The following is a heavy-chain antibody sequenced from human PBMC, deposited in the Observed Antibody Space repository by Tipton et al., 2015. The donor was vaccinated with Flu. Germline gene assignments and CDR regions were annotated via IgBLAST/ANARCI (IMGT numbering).Heavy chain of an antibody. Sequence: SLRLSCAASGFTFSDYHMSWIRQAPGKGLEWVSYISSSGSTIYYADSVKGRFTISRDNAKNSLYLQMNSLRAEDTAVYYCARGYCSSTGCYFPMDVWGQGTPVIVSS. CDR2: ISSSGSTI. J-gene: IGHJ6*02. V-gene: IGHV3-11*01. D-gene: IGHD2-2*01. CDR1: GFTFSDYH. CDR3: ARGYCSSTGCYFPMDV.